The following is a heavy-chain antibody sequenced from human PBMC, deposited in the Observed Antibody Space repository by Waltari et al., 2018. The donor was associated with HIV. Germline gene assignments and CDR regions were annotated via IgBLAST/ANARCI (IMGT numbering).Heavy chain of an antibody. V-gene: IGHV4-59*08. CDR1: GGSISSYY. D-gene: IGHD3-10*01. J-gene: IGHJ6*02. CDR2: IYYSGST. Sequence: QVQLQESGPGLVKPSETLSLTCTVSGGSISSYYWSWIRQPPGKGLEWIGYIYYSGSTNYHPALKSRVTISVDTSKNQFSLKLSSVTAADTAVYYCARGAYYGSGSYYNFYYYYGMDVWGQGTTVTVSS. CDR3: ARGAYYGSGSYYNFYYYYGMDV.